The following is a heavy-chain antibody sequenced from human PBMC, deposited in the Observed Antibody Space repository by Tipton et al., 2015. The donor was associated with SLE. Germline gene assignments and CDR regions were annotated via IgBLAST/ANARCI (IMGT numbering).Heavy chain of an antibody. CDR1: GGSISSSSYY. CDR2: INHSGST. J-gene: IGHJ5*02. Sequence: TLSLTCTVSGGSISSSSYYWSWIRQPPGKGLEWIGEINHSGSTNYNPSLKSRVTISVDTSKNQFSLKLSSVTAADTAVYYCARERKYSSSWSILVGAGGWFDPWGQGTLVTVSS. D-gene: IGHD6-13*01. CDR3: ARERKYSSSWSILVGAGGWFDP. V-gene: IGHV4-39*07.